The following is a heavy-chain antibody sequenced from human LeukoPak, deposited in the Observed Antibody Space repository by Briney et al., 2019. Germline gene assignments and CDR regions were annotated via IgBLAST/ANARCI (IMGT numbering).Heavy chain of an antibody. J-gene: IGHJ5*02. CDR2: IYYSGST. CDR3: ARRRFDSSYNWFDP. V-gene: IGHV4-39*01. D-gene: IGHD3-22*01. Sequence: SETLSLTCTVSGDSISNSNYYWGWIRQPPGKGLEWIGSIYYSGSTYYNPSLKSRVTISEDTSKSQFSLQLNSVTAADTAVYYCARRRFDSSYNWFDPWGQGTLVTVSS. CDR1: GDSISNSNYY.